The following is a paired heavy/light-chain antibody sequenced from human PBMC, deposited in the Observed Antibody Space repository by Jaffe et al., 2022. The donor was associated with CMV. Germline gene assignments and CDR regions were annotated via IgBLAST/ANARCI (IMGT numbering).Heavy chain of an antibody. CDR1: GGSITSDGYS. CDR2: IYYSGGT. J-gene: IGHJ4*02. CDR3: ARVGGSGSYFSAIRPRLNENYLDH. V-gene: IGHV4-31*03. Sequence: QVRLQESGPGLVKPSQTLSLTCTVSGGSITSDGYSWSWIRQHPGKGLEWIGYIYYSGGTNYNPSLKSRVSMSVDTSKKQFSLKLSSVTAADTAVYYCARVGGSGSYFSAIRPRLNENYLDHWGRGTLVTVSS. D-gene: IGHD3-10*01.
Light chain of an antibody. CDR1: QSFGSRY. J-gene: IGKJ5*01. CDR2: GAS. Sequence: EIVLTQSPGTLSLSPGERATLSCRASQSFGSRYLAWYQQKPGEAPRLLIYGASTRATGIPDRFSGSGSGTDFTLTISRLEPEDFAVYYCQQSGTSPPIIFGQGTRLEI. CDR3: QQSGTSPPII. V-gene: IGKV3-20*01.